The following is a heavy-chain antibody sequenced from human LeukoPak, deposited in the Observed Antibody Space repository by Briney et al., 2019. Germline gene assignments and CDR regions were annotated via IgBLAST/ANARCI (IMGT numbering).Heavy chain of an antibody. CDR1: GFTFDDYA. Sequence: PGGSLRLSCAASGFTFDDYAMHWVRQAPGKGLEWVSGISWNSGSIGYADSVKGRFTISRDNAKNSLYLQMNSLRAEDTALYYCAKDRFRSSGWYQYYYYGMDVWGQGTTVTVSS. D-gene: IGHD6-19*01. J-gene: IGHJ6*02. CDR3: AKDRFRSSGWYQYYYYGMDV. V-gene: IGHV3-9*01. CDR2: ISWNSGSI.